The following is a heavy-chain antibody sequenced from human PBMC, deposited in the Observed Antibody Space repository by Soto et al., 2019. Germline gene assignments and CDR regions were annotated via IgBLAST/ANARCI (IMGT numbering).Heavy chain of an antibody. CDR1: GYTFTRYY. CDR2: INPSGGST. Sequence: QVQLVQSGAEAKKPGASVKVSCKASGYTFTRYYMHWVRQAPGQGLEWMGIINPSGGSTTYAQKFQGGGTXXRXTXXSTAYMERSSLRSEDTAVYYCARTLTPKPGEYFQHWGQGTLVTVSS. D-gene: IGHD3-16*01. CDR3: ARTLTPKPGEYFQH. J-gene: IGHJ1*01. V-gene: IGHV1-46*01.